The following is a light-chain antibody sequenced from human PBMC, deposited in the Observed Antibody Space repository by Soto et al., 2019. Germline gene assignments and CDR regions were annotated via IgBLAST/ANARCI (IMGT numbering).Light chain of an antibody. Sequence: QSALTQPASVSGSPGQSITISCTGTSSDVGSYNLVSWYQQHLGKAPKLMIYEGSKRPSGVSNRFSGSKSGNTASLTISGLQAEDEADYYCCSYAGSSANYVFGTGTKLTVL. CDR2: EGS. CDR1: SSDVGSYNL. V-gene: IGLV2-23*01. J-gene: IGLJ1*01. CDR3: CSYAGSSANYV.